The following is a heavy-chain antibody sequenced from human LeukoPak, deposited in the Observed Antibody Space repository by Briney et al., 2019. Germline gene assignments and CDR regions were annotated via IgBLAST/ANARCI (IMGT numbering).Heavy chain of an antibody. Sequence: GAPVKGSCKASGYTFSNYGISWGREAPGHGLECMGWISAYNGNTNYAQKFQGRVTMTAETSTSTAYMELRSLRSDDTAVYYCARDSITTVRGVIRGSSDFDYWGQGTLVTVSS. V-gene: IGHV1-18*04. CDR2: ISAYNGNT. CDR3: ARDSITTVRGVIRGSSDFDY. D-gene: IGHD3-10*01. J-gene: IGHJ4*02. CDR1: GYTFSNYG.